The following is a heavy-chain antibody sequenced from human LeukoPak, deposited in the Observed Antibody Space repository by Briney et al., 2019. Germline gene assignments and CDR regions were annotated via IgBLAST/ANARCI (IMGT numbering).Heavy chain of an antibody. V-gene: IGHV4-34*01. J-gene: IGHJ5*01. Sequence: PSETLSLTCAVYGGSFSGYYWSWIRQSPGKGLEWIGTVYYGRTTYYNPSLDGRVTISLDTSANHFSLQLNSVTAADTAVYYCVRHDDRGGATMGAFDSWGQGSLVTVSS. D-gene: IGHD5-12*01. CDR1: GGSFSGYY. CDR2: VYYGRTT. CDR3: VRHDDRGGATMGAFDS.